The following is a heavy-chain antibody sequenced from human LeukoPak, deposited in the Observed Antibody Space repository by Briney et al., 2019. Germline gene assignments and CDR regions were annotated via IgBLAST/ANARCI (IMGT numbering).Heavy chain of an antibody. CDR3: ARVNLRPIIKFFDY. J-gene: IGHJ4*02. V-gene: IGHV1-46*01. D-gene: IGHD5-24*01. Sequence: ASVKVSCKASGYTFTSYYMHWVRQAPGQGLEWMGIINPSGGSTSYAQKLQGRVTLTTDTSTSTAYMELRSLRSDDTAVYYCARVNLRPIIKFFDYWGQGSLVTVSS. CDR2: INPSGGST. CDR1: GYTFTSYY.